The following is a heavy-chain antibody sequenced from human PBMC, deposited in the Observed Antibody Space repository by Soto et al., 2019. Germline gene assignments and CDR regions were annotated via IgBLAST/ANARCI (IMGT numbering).Heavy chain of an antibody. Sequence: EVQLLQSGPEVKKPGTTVKLSCRVSGYTFTDFYIHWVRQAPGKGLEWMGPVDPEDGETRYAEQFQGGVTTHAETYTNTVYMELMSRRTGDKAVVYCATDPQVGFCGVNSCSTGDFWGQGTLVTVSS. V-gene: IGHV1-69-2*01. CDR1: GYTFTDFY. CDR3: ATDPQVGFCGVNSCSTGDF. D-gene: IGHD2-21*01. CDR2: VDPEDGET. J-gene: IGHJ4*02.